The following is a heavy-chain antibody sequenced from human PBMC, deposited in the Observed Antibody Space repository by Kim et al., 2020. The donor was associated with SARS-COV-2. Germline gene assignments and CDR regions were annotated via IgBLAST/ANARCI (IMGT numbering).Heavy chain of an antibody. CDR2: IKSILTGGTA. J-gene: IGHJ4*01. CDR3: SKEVVAAAHYF. V-gene: IGHV3-15*01. Sequence: GGSLRLSCAASGFAFSDAWMSWVRQGPGKRLEWVGRIKSILTGGTADYAAPVKGRFTISRDDSNNILYLQMNSLKTEDTAVYFCSKEVVAAAHYF. CDR1: GFAFSDAW. D-gene: IGHD2-2*01.